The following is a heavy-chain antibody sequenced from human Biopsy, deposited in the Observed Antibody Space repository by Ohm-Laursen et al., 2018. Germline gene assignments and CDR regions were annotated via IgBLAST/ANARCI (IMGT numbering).Heavy chain of an antibody. Sequence: GTLSLTCTVSGGSISSSTTYYWAWLRQPPGKGLEWIGFISNSGNTNYNPSLKSRVTISVDTSKDQISLKLDSVTVADTAVFYCARRGSGGRSFDYWGQGSLVTVSS. V-gene: IGHV4-61*05. CDR3: ARRGSGGRSFDY. J-gene: IGHJ4*02. CDR2: ISNSGNT. CDR1: GGSISSSTTYY. D-gene: IGHD2-15*01.